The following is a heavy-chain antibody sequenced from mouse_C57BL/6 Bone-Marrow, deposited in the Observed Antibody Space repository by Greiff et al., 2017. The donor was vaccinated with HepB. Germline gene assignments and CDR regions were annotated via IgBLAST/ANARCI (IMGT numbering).Heavy chain of an antibody. CDR1: GYSITSDY. CDR2: ISYSGST. J-gene: IGHJ4*01. CDR3: ARGYGSSYVADYAMDY. D-gene: IGHD1-1*01. Sequence: EVKVVESGPGLAKPSQTLSLTCSVTGYSITSDYWNWIRKFPGNKLEYMGYISYSGSTYYNPSLKSRISITRDTSKNQYYLQLNSVTTEDTATYYCARGYGSSYVADYAMDYWGQGTSVTVSS. V-gene: IGHV3-8*01.